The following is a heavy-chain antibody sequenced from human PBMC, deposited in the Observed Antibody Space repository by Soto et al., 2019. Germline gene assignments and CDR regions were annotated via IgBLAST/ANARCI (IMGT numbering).Heavy chain of an antibody. J-gene: IGHJ4*02. CDR2: INPKTGDT. V-gene: IGHV1-2*02. D-gene: IGHD2-21*02. Sequence: QAQLVQSGAEVKKPGASVKVSCKTSGYTFTAYYIHWVRQAPGQGLEWVGWINPKTGDTKYAQKCQGRVTMTGDTSLTTAYMELGRLSSDDTAVYYCARQLAYCGGDCYTEPIDYWGKGTLVTVSS. CDR1: GYTFTAYY. CDR3: ARQLAYCGGDCYTEPIDY.